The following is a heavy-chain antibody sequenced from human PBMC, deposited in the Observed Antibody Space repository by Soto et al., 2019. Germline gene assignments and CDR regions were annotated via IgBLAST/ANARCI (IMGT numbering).Heavy chain of an antibody. Sequence: QVQLVESGGGVVQPERSLRLSCAASGFTFSIYAMHWVRQAPGKGLEWVAVISHDGNNKYYADSVKGRFTISRDNSKNTLYLQMNSLRAEDTAVYYCAKDCSGGDCYLDYWGQGTLVTVSS. CDR3: AKDCSGGDCYLDY. D-gene: IGHD2-15*01. CDR2: ISHDGNNK. J-gene: IGHJ4*02. CDR1: GFTFSIYA. V-gene: IGHV3-30*18.